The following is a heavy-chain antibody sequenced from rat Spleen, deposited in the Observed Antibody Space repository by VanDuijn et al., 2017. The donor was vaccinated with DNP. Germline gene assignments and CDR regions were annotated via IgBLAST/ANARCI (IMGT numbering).Heavy chain of an antibody. CDR3: ARWTRYFDY. CDR1: GYSITSNY. CDR2: ISYSGGT. J-gene: IGHJ2*01. D-gene: IGHD1-7*01. V-gene: IGHV3-1*01. Sequence: EVQLPESGSGLVKPSQSLSLTCSVTGYSITSNYWGWIRKFPGDKMEYIGHISYSGGTNYNPSFKSRISITRDTSKNHFFLHLNSVTTEDTATYYCARWTRYFDYWGQGVMVTVSS.